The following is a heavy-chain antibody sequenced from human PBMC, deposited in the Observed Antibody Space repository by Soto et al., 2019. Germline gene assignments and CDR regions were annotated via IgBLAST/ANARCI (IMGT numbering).Heavy chain of an antibody. CDR2: IYYSGST. CDR3: ARDGLSSGWYRSLGYWFDP. V-gene: IGHV4-59*01. D-gene: IGHD6-19*01. Sequence: LSLTCTISGGSISSYYWSWIRQPPGKGLEWIGYIYYSGSTNYNPSLKSRVTISVDTSKNQFSLKLSSVTAADTAVYYCARDGLSSGWYRSLGYWFDPWGQGTLVTVSS. J-gene: IGHJ5*02. CDR1: GGSISSYY.